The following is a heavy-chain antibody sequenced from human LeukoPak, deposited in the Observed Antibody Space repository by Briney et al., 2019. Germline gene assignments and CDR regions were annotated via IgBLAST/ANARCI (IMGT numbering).Heavy chain of an antibody. Sequence: SETLSLTCTASGGSISSYYWRWIRQPPGKGLEWIGYIYYSGSTNYNPSLKSRVTISVDTSKNQFSLKLSSVTAADTAVYYCARHTSDTAMVFDYWGQGTLVTVSS. CDR3: ARHTSDTAMVFDY. V-gene: IGHV4-59*08. D-gene: IGHD5-18*01. J-gene: IGHJ4*02. CDR2: IYYSGST. CDR1: GGSISSYY.